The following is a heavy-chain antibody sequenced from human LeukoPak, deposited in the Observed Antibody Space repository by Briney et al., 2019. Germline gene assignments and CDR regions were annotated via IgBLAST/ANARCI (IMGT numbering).Heavy chain of an antibody. CDR3: ARVAMVRGVFYFDY. D-gene: IGHD3-10*01. J-gene: IGHJ4*02. CDR2: INPNSGGT. V-gene: IGHV1-2*02. CDR1: GYTFTGYY. Sequence: GASVKVSCKASGYTFTGYYMHWVRQAPGQGLEWMGWINPNSGGTNYAQKFQGRVTMTRNTSISTAYMELSSLRSEDTAVYYCARVAMVRGVFYFDYWGQGTLVTVSS.